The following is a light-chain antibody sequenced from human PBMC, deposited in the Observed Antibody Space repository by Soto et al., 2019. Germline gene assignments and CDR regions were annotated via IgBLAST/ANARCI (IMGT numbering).Light chain of an antibody. V-gene: IGKV3-20*01. CDR2: GAS. Sequence: EIVLTQSPGTLSLSPGERATLSCRASHSVSSSYLAWYQQKPGQAPRLLIYGASSRATGIPDRFSGSGSGTDFTLTISRLEPDYFAVYYCQQYGSSPPYTFGQGTKLEIK. J-gene: IGKJ2*01. CDR3: QQYGSSPPYT. CDR1: HSVSSSY.